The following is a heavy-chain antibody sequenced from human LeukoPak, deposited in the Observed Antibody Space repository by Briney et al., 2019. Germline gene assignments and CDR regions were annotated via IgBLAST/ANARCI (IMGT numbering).Heavy chain of an antibody. CDR1: GFTFSNAW. D-gene: IGHD3-9*01. Sequence: GSLRLSCAASGFTFSNAWMSWVRQAPGKGLEWVGRIKSKTDGGTTDYAAPVKGRFTISRDDSKNTLYLQMNSLKTEDTAVYYCTFKYYDILTGYAHFDYWGQGTLVTVSS. CDR3: TFKYYDILTGYAHFDY. V-gene: IGHV3-15*01. CDR2: IKSKTDGGTT. J-gene: IGHJ4*02.